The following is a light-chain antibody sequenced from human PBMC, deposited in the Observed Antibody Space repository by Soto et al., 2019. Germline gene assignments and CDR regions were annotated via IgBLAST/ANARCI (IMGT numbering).Light chain of an antibody. V-gene: IGLV2-14*01. J-gene: IGLJ3*02. CDR2: DVS. CDR3: SSYTTVRTLV. Sequence: QSALTQPASVSGAPGQSITISCTGTSSDLGDYNSVSWYQHHPGKAPKLMIYDVSHRPSGVSNRFSGSKSGNTASLTIAGLPTEDEADYYCSSYTTVRTLVFGEGTKLTVL. CDR1: SSDLGDYNS.